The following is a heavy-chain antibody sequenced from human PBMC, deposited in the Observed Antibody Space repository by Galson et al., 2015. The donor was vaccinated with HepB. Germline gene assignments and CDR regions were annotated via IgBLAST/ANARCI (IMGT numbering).Heavy chain of an antibody. J-gene: IGHJ5*02. V-gene: IGHV3-7*01. CDR2: IEKDGSEK. CDR1: GFIFSDYW. Sequence: SLRLSCATSGFIFSDYWMSWVRQAPGKGLEWVANIEKDGSEKSYVDSVKGRFTISRDNTQNSLYLQMNSLRVEDTAVYYCVRGCCDTWGEGTLVTVSS. CDR3: VRGCCDT. D-gene: IGHD4/OR15-4a*01.